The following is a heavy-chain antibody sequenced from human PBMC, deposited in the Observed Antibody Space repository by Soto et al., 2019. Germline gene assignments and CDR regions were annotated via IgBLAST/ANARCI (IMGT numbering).Heavy chain of an antibody. V-gene: IGHV6-1*01. CDR2: TYYRSKWYN. CDR3: ARETYVDPIGQWLAAFDY. Sequence: QVQLQQSGPGLVKPSQTLSLTCAISGDSVSSNSAAWNWIRQSPSRGLEWLGRTYYRSKWYNDYAVSVKSRITINPDTSKNQFSLHLNSVTPEDTAVYYCARETYVDPIGQWLAAFDYWGQGTLVTVSS. J-gene: IGHJ4*02. CDR1: GDSVSSNSAA. D-gene: IGHD6-19*01.